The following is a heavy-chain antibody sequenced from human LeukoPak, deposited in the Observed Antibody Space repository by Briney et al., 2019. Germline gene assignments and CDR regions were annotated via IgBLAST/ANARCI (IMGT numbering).Heavy chain of an antibody. CDR3: ARALAAAEPNFDY. CDR2: ISSSSSTI. V-gene: IGHV3-11*04. D-gene: IGHD6-13*01. J-gene: IGHJ4*02. CDR1: GFTFSDYY. Sequence: PGGSLRLSCAASGFTFSDYYMSWIRQAPGKGLEWVSYISSSSSTIYYADSVKGRFTISRDNAKNSLYLQMNSLRDEDTAVYYCARALAAAEPNFDYWGQGTLVTVSS.